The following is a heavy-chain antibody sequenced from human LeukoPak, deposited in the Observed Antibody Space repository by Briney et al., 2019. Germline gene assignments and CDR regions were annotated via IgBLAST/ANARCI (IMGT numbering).Heavy chain of an antibody. D-gene: IGHD1-14*01. CDR3: ARGLTEVGD. V-gene: IGHV3-33*08. J-gene: IGHJ4*02. Sequence: GGSLRLSCSASGFPFSNYGMHWVRQAPGKGLEWVAIIWYDGSNTYYADSVKGRFTISRDNSKNTLYLQMNSLRAEDTAVYYCARGLTEVGDWGQGTLVTVSS. CDR2: IWYDGSNT. CDR1: GFPFSNYG.